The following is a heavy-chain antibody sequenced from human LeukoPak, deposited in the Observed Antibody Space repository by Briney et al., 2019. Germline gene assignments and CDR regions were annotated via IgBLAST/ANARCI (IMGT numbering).Heavy chain of an antibody. CDR1: GFTFSSYS. CDR3: ARGGSYDWYFDL. D-gene: IGHD1-26*01. J-gene: IGHJ2*01. Sequence: PGGSLRLSCAASGFTFSSYSMNWVRQAPGKGLEWVSSISSSSSYIYYADSVKGRFTISRDNAKNSLYLQMNSLRAEDTAVYYCARGGSYDWYFDLWGRGTLVTVSS. CDR2: ISSSSSYI. V-gene: IGHV3-21*01.